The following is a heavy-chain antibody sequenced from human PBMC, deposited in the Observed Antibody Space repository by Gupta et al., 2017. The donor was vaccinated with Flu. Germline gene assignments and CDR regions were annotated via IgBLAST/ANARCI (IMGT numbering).Heavy chain of an antibody. CDR1: GYSFNDSG. Sequence: QVQLVQSGPEVKRPRASVRVSCEASGYSFNDSGIHWVRQAPGQRPEWLGWIVPGNGDTNYSRNFQDRVTIGRDTSARTVQLQLRSLRSEDTAVYYCARDPAGQNHYWGQGTLVTVSS. CDR3: ARDPAGQNHY. V-gene: IGHV1-3*01. J-gene: IGHJ4*02. D-gene: IGHD1-14*01. CDR2: IVPGNGDT.